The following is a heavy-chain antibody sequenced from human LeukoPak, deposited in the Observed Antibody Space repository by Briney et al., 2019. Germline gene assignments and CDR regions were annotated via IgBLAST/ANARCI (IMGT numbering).Heavy chain of an antibody. J-gene: IGHJ6*03. Sequence: SVKVSCKASGGTFSSYAISWVRQAPGQGLEWMGGIIPILGTANYAQKFQGRVTITTDESTSTAYMELSSLRSEDTAVYYCARGLWFGDPIGHYYYMDVWGKGTTVTVSS. CDR3: ARGLWFGDPIGHYYYMDV. D-gene: IGHD3-10*01. V-gene: IGHV1-69*05. CDR2: IIPILGTA. CDR1: GGTFSSYA.